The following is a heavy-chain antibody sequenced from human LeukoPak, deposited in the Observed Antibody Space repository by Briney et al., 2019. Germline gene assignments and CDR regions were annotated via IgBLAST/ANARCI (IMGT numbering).Heavy chain of an antibody. D-gene: IGHD3-9*01. J-gene: IGHJ4*02. V-gene: IGHV1-18*04. CDR3: ARSGYDILTGYPLSFFDF. CDR1: GYTFTSYG. CDR2: ISASNGNT. Sequence: ASVKVSCKASGYTFTSYGISWVRQAPRRGLEWMVWISASNGNTNYAQNLQGRGTMTKETSTSTAYMELRSLRSDDTAVYYCARSGYDILTGYPLSFFDFWGQGTLVTVSS.